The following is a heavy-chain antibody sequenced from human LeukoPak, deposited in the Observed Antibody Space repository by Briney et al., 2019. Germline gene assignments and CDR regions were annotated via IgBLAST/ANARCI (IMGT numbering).Heavy chain of an antibody. CDR1: GFTFSSYS. J-gene: IGHJ6*03. CDR3: AKVDGKRFGYYYMDV. V-gene: IGHV3-21*01. CDR2: ISSSSSYI. Sequence: GGSLRLSCAASGFTFSSYSMNWVRQAPGKGLEWVSSISSSSSYIYYGDSVKGRFTISRDNAKNSLYLQMNSLRAEDTAVYYCAKVDGKRFGYYYMDVWGKGTTVTISS. D-gene: IGHD3-16*01.